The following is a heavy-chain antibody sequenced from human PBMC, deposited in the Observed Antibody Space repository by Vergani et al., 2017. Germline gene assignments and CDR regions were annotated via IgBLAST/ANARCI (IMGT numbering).Heavy chain of an antibody. CDR2: IYYSGST. D-gene: IGHD4-23*01. CDR3: ARLNSYGGNSWYFDL. V-gene: IGHV4-39*01. Sequence: QLQLQESGPGLVKPSETLSLTCTVSGGSISSSSYYWGWIRQPPGKGLEWLGSIYYSGSTYYNPSLKSRVTISVDTSKNQFSLKLSSVTAADMAVYYCARLNSYGGNSWYFDLWGRGTLVTVSS. CDR1: GGSISSSSYY. J-gene: IGHJ2*01.